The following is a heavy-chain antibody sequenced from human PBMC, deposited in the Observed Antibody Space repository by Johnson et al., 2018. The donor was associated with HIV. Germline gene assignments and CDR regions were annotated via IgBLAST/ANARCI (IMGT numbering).Heavy chain of an antibody. CDR1: GFTFSSYA. CDR2: ISYDGSNK. J-gene: IGHJ3*02. CDR3: ARDWNNWNYGVPDAFDI. D-gene: IGHD1-7*01. V-gene: IGHV3-30*04. Sequence: QVQLVESGGGVVQPGRSLRLSCAASGFTFSSYAMHCVRQAPGKGLEWVAVISYDGSNKYYADSVKGRFTISRDNSKNTLYLQMNSLSAEDTAVYYCARDWNNWNYGVPDAFDIWGQGTMVTVSS.